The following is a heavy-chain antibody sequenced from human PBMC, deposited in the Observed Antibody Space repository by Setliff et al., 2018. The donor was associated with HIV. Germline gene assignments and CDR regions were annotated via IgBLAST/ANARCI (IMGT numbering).Heavy chain of an antibody. J-gene: IGHJ3*02. V-gene: IGHV3-13*01. Sequence: GGSLRLSCEASGFTFSSYDFHWVRQAAGKGLEWVSAIGTGGDTYYVDSVKGRFTISRDNAKNSLYLQMNSLRAEDTAVYYCARDSGFCSYSNCRGDASDIWGQGTMVTVSS. CDR1: GFTFSSYD. D-gene: IGHD2-2*03. CDR3: ARDSGFCSYSNCRGDASDI. CDR2: IGTGGDT.